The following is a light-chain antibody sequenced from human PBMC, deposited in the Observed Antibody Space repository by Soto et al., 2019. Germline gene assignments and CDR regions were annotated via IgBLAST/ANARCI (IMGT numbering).Light chain of an antibody. CDR2: DVT. Sequence: SVVAQPASVAGASGQSISLSCIGNRRAVGAFNYVSWYQHHPGKAPQLIIYDVTSRPSGVSNRFSASKSGNTASLTISGLQAEDEADYYCSSYTTRNTEVFGTGTKVTVL. CDR1: RRAVGAFNY. J-gene: IGLJ1*01. V-gene: IGLV2-14*03. CDR3: SSYTTRNTEV.